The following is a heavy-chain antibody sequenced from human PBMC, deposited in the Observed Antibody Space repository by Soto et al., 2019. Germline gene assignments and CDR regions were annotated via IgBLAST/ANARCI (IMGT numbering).Heavy chain of an antibody. CDR2: IYYSGST. CDR1: GGSISSSSYY. D-gene: IGHD3-10*01. CDR3: AILSVYGSESLDY. Sequence: SETLSLTCTVSGGSISSSSYYWGWIRQPPGKGLEWVGSIYYSGSTYYNPSLKSRVTISVDTSKNQFSLKLSSVTAADTAVYYCAILSVYGSESLDYWGQGTLVTVSS. J-gene: IGHJ4*02. V-gene: IGHV4-39*01.